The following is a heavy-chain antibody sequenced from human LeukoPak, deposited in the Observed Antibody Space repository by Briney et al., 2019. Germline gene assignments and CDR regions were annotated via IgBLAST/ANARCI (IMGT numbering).Heavy chain of an antibody. V-gene: IGHV3-11*05. CDR3: ARGPPSYGDYYYSDY. CDR1: GFTFSDYY. Sequence: PGGSLRLSCAASGFTFSDYYMSWIRQAPGKGLEWVSYISSSSSYTNYADSVKGRFTIPRDNAKNSLYLQMNSLRAEETAVYYCARGPPSYGDYYYSDYWGQGTLVTVSS. J-gene: IGHJ4*02. CDR2: ISSSSSYT. D-gene: IGHD4-17*01.